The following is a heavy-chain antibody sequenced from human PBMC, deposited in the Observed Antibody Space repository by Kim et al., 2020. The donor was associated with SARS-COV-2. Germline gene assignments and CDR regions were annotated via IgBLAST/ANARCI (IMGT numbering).Heavy chain of an antibody. Sequence: SLKSRVTISVDTSKNQFSLKLSSVTAADTAVYYCARDDYDILTGYYILDYWGQGTLVTVSS. CDR3: ARDDYDILTGYYILDY. V-gene: IGHV4-39*07. D-gene: IGHD3-9*01. J-gene: IGHJ4*02.